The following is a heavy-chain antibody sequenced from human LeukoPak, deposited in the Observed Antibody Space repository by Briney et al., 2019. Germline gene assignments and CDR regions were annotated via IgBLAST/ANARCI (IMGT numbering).Heavy chain of an antibody. Sequence: GGSLRLSCAASGFTVSSNYMSWVRQAPGKGLEWVSVIYGGGSTYYADSVKGRFTISRDNSKNTLYLQMNSLRAEDTAVYYCAKCGTTCYANAFYIWGQGTMVTVSS. D-gene: IGHD2-2*01. CDR1: GFTVSSNY. J-gene: IGHJ3*02. CDR2: IYGGGST. V-gene: IGHV3-66*01. CDR3: AKCGTTCYANAFYI.